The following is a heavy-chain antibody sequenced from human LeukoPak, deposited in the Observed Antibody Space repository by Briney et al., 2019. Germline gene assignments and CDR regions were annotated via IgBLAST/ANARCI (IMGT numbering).Heavy chain of an antibody. V-gene: IGHV1-18*01. CDR2: ISAYNGNT. CDR3: ARDRPDMVRGVIGWFDP. CDR1: GYTFTSYG. Sequence: ASVKVSCKASGYTFTSYGISWVRQAPGQGLEWMGWISAYNGNTNYAQKLQGRVTMTTNTSTSTAYMELRSLRSDDTAVYYCARDRPDMVRGVIGWFDPWGQGTLVTVSS. J-gene: IGHJ5*02. D-gene: IGHD3-10*01.